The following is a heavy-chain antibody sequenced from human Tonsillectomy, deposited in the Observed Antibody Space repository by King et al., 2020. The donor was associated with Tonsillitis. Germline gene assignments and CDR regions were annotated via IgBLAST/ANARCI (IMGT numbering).Heavy chain of an antibody. Sequence: VQLVESGGGLVKPGGSLRLSCVASGFTFSVYIMNWVRQAPGKGLEWVSSIGVGSNYEYSADSVKGRFTISRDSAKNSLFLQLDSLRAEDTAVYYCARPHPSDRDAFEIWGQGTMVTVSS. V-gene: IGHV3-21*01. J-gene: IGHJ3*02. CDR3: ARPHPSDRDAFEI. CDR2: IGVGSNYE. D-gene: IGHD3-22*01. CDR1: GFTFSVYI.